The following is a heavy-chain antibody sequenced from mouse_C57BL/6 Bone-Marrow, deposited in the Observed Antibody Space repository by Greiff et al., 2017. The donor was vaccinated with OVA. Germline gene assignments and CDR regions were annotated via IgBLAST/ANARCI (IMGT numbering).Heavy chain of an antibody. D-gene: IGHD1-1*01. CDR3: ARDSSITTSYWYFDV. J-gene: IGHJ1*03. CDR2: RRNKANDYTT. V-gene: IGHV7-1*01. CDR1: GFTFSDFY. Sequence: EVNVVESGGGLVQSGRSLRLSCATSGFTFSDFYMEWVRQAPGKGLEWIAARRNKANDYTTEYSASVKGRFIVSRDTSQSILYLQMNALRAEDTAIYYCARDSSITTSYWYFDVWGTGTTVTVSS.